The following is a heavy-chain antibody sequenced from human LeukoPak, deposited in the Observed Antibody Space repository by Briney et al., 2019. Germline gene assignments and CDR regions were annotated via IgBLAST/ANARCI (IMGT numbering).Heavy chain of an antibody. J-gene: IGHJ4*02. CDR1: GFTFSSYA. Sequence: GGSLRLSCAASGFTFSSYAMSWVRQAPVKGLEWVSAISASGYSTYYADSVKGRFTISRDNSKKTLYLQMNSLRAEDTAIFYCAKDVYNWNFYFDYWGQGTLVTVSS. V-gene: IGHV3-23*01. CDR3: AKDVYNWNFYFDY. D-gene: IGHD1-7*01. CDR2: ISASGYST.